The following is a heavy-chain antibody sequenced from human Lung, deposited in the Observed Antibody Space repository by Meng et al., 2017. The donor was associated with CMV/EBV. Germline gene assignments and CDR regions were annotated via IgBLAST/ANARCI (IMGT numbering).Heavy chain of an antibody. CDR3: VRDGDSSNWPLDY. CDR2: ILKDGSDK. Sequence: GHLAESGGGVVHPGRSLRLSCAVSGFMFSGYGMHWVRQAPGKAPEWVAFILKDGSDKFYRDSVKGRFTISRDPGKNTLYLQMDSLRPEDTAIYYCVRDGDSSNWPLDYWGQGTLVTVSS. CDR1: GFMFSGYG. D-gene: IGHD6-13*01. J-gene: IGHJ4*02. V-gene: IGHV3-30*03.